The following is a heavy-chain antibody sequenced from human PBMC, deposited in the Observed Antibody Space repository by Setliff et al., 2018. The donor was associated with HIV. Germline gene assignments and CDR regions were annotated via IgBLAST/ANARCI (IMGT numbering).Heavy chain of an antibody. CDR3: TPLDY. Sequence: SLRLSCAASRFTFSTYAMHWVRQAPGKGLEWVAIISYDGSNKYYTDSVKGRFTISRDNSKNTLYLQMNSLRAEDTAVYYCTPLDYWGQGTLVTVSS. CDR1: RFTFSTYA. D-gene: IGHD2-15*01. CDR2: ISYDGSNK. J-gene: IGHJ4*02. V-gene: IGHV3-30*10.